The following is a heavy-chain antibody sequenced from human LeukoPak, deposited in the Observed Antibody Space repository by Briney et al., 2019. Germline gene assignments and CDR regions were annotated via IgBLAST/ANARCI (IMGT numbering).Heavy chain of an antibody. CDR2: ISGSGGST. J-gene: IGHJ5*02. D-gene: IGHD3-3*01. V-gene: IGHV3-23*01. CDR3: AKDGIRFLEWFDP. Sequence: GGSLRLSRAASGFTFSSDAMSWVRHSPGKVLECVSAISGSGGSTYYADSVKGRFTISRDNSKNTLYLQMNSLRAEDTALFFQAKDGIRFLEWFDPWGQGTLVTVSS. CDR1: GFTFSSDA.